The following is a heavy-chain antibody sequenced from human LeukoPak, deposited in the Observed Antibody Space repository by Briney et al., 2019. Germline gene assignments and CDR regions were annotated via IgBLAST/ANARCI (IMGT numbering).Heavy chain of an antibody. CDR1: GFTFSSYG. CDR3: ATRRDFDY. Sequence: PGRSLRLSCAASGFTFSSYGMHWVRQAPGKGLEWVAVISYDGSNKYYADSVKGRFTISRDNSKNTLYLQMNSLRGEDTAMYYCATRRDFDYWGQGTLVTVSS. CDR2: ISYDGSNK. J-gene: IGHJ4*02. V-gene: IGHV3-30*03.